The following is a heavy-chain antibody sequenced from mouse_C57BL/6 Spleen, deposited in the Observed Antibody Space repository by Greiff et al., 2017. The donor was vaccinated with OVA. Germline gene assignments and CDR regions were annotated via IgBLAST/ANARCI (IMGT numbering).Heavy chain of an antibody. Sequence: QVQLQQPGAELVRPGTSVKLSCKASGYTFTSYWMHWVKQRPGQGLEWIGVIDPSDSYTNYNQKFKGKATLTVDPSSSTAYMQLSSLTSEDSAVYYCARSGDYYGSSYVGYFDYWGQGTTLTVSS. J-gene: IGHJ2*01. V-gene: IGHV1-59*01. CDR1: GYTFTSYW. CDR3: ARSGDYYGSSYVGYFDY. CDR2: IDPSDSYT. D-gene: IGHD1-1*01.